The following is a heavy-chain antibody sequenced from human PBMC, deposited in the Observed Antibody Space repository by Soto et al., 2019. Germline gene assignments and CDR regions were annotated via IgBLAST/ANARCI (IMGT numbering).Heavy chain of an antibody. D-gene: IGHD3-22*01. J-gene: IGHJ4*02. V-gene: IGHV4-30-4*01. CDR3: ARVGYYDSSGYYYPLDY. CDR1: GGSISSGDYY. Sequence: PSETLSLTCTVSGGSISSGDYYWSWIRQPPGKGLEWIGYIYYSGSTYYNPSLKSRVTISVDTSKNQFSLKLSSVTAADTAVYYCARVGYYDSSGYYYPLDYWGQGTLVTVSS. CDR2: IYYSGST.